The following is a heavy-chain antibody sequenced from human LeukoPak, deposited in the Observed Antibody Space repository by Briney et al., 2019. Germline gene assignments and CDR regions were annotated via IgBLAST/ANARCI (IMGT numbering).Heavy chain of an antibody. Sequence: PGGSLRLSCAASGFTFSSYAMSWVRQAPGKGLEWVSAISGSGGSTYCADSVKGRFTISRDNSKNTLYLQMNSLRGEDTAVYYCAKDRSYYYDSSGYYWMGYFDYWGQGTLVTVSS. CDR2: ISGSGGST. D-gene: IGHD3-22*01. J-gene: IGHJ4*02. V-gene: IGHV3-23*01. CDR3: AKDRSYYYDSSGYYWMGYFDY. CDR1: GFTFSSYA.